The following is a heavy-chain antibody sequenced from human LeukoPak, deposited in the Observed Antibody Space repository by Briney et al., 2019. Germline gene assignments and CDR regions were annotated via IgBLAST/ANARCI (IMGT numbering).Heavy chain of an antibody. CDR1: GFTFSSYG. J-gene: IGHJ4*02. V-gene: IGHV3-33*01. CDR2: IWYDGSNK. D-gene: IGHD3-9*01. Sequence: GGSLRLSCAASGFTFSSYGMHWVRQAPGKGLEWVAVIWYDGSNKYYADSVKGRITISRDNSKNTLYLQMNSLRAEDTAVYYCARGVFVGYDILTGYYFDYWGQGTLVTVSS. CDR3: ARGVFVGYDILTGYYFDY.